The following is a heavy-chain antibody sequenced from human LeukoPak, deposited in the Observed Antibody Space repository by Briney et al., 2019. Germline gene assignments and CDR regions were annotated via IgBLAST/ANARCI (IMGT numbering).Heavy chain of an antibody. V-gene: IGHV3-48*03. Sequence: GGSLRLSCAASGFTFSSYEMNWVRQAPGKGLEWVSYISSSGSTIYYADSVKGRFTISRDNAKNTLYLQMNSLRAEDTAVYYCANDFYSGSYYMRGGYFDYWGQGTLVTVSS. CDR3: ANDFYSGSYYMRGGYFDY. D-gene: IGHD1-26*01. J-gene: IGHJ4*02. CDR2: ISSSGSTI. CDR1: GFTFSSYE.